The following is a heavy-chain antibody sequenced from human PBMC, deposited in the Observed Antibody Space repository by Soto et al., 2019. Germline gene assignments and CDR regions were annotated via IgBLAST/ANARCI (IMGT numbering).Heavy chain of an antibody. CDR3: VRTSLVVAAATREDY. D-gene: IGHD2-15*01. Sequence: EVPLVESGGGLVQPGGSLRLSCAASGFTFSSYWMHWVRQAPGKGLVWVSRINSDGSSTSYADSVKGRFTISRDNAKNTLYLKMNSLRAEDTAVYYCVRTSLVVAAATREDYWGQGTLVTVSS. J-gene: IGHJ4*02. CDR2: INSDGSST. V-gene: IGHV3-74*01. CDR1: GFTFSSYW.